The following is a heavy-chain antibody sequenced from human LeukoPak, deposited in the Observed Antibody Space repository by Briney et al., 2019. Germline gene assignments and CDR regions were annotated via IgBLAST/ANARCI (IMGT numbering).Heavy chain of an antibody. J-gene: IGHJ1*01. CDR2: ISSSSSYI. CDR1: GLTFSSYS. D-gene: IGHD6-19*01. Sequence: GGSLRLSCAASGLTFSSYSMNWVRQAPGKGLEWVSSISSSSSYIYYADSVKGRFTISRDNAKNSLYLQMNSLRAEDTAVYYCARRIAVAGTRYFQHWGQGTLVTVSS. V-gene: IGHV3-21*01. CDR3: ARRIAVAGTRYFQH.